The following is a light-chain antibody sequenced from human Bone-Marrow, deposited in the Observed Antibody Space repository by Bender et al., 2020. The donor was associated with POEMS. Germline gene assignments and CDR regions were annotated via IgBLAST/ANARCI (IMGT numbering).Light chain of an antibody. Sequence: SYEVTQPPPASVSPGQTASITCSGDDLGDKYVSWYQQKPGQSPVLVIYQDTKRPSGIPERFSGYNSGNTATLTISGTQDVDEADYYCAARDTESVLFGGGTKLTVL. J-gene: IGLJ3*02. CDR2: QDT. CDR3: AARDTESVL. CDR1: DLGDKY. V-gene: IGLV3-1*01.